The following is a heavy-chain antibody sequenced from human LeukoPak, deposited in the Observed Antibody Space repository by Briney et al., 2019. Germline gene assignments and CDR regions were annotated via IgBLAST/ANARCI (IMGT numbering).Heavy chain of an antibody. D-gene: IGHD1-26*01. V-gene: IGHV4-34*01. J-gene: IGHJ5*02. CDR1: GGSFSGYY. CDR2: INHSGST. Sequence: PSETLSLTCAVYGGSFSGYYWSWIRQPPGKGLEWIGEINHSGSTNYNPSLKSRVTMSVDTSKNQFSLNLISVTAADTAVYYCARSQWDNWFDPWGQGTLVTASS. CDR3: ARSQWDNWFDP.